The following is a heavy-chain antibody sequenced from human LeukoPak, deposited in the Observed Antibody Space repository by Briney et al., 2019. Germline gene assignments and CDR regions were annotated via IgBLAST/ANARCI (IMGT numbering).Heavy chain of an antibody. D-gene: IGHD3-10*01. J-gene: IGHJ4*02. CDR2: IGAGGTFT. Sequence: PGGSLRLSCTASGFTFSSYAMNWVRQAPGKGLEWVSGIGAGGTFTYYADSVKGRFTISRDNSKNTLYLQMNSLRAEDTAVYYCARDMVRGVIRYYFDYWGQGTLVTVSS. CDR3: ARDMVRGVIRYYFDY. CDR1: GFTFSSYA. V-gene: IGHV3-23*01.